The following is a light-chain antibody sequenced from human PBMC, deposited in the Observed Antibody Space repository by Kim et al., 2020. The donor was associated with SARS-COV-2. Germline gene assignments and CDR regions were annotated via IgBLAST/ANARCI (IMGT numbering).Light chain of an antibody. V-gene: IGKV3-20*01. CDR1: QTVTSNY. J-gene: IGKJ2*01. CDR2: GAS. Sequence: LSPGEGAALSCRASQTVTSNYLAWYQHKPGQAPRLVIYGASSRATGIPDRFSGSGSGTDFTLSITRLEPEDFAVYYCQQYDSSPYTFGQGTKLEIK. CDR3: QQYDSSPYT.